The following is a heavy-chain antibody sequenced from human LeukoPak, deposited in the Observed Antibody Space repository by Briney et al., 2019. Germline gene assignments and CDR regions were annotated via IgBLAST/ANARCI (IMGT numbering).Heavy chain of an antibody. V-gene: IGHV3-30-3*01. CDR2: ISYDGSNK. J-gene: IGHJ6*02. Sequence: GGSLRLSCAASGFTFSSYAMHWVRQAPGKGLEWVAVISYDGSNKYYADSVKGRFTISRDNSKNTLYLQMNSLRAEDTAVYYCARVGPIPGAYGGNSEYYGMDVWGQGTTVTVSS. CDR3: ARVGPIPGAYGGNSEYYGMDV. CDR1: GFTFSSYA. D-gene: IGHD4-23*01.